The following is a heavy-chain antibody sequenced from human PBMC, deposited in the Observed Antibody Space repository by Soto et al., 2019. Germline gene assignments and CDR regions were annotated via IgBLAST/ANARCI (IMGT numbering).Heavy chain of an antibody. Sequence: PGGSLRLSCAASGFTFSSYGMHWVRQAPGKGLEWVAVISYDGSNKYYADSVKGRFTISVDRSKNQFSLKLSSVTAADTAVYYCARGKWELLHNWFDPWGQGTLVTVSS. D-gene: IGHD1-26*01. CDR2: ISYDGSNK. J-gene: IGHJ5*02. V-gene: IGHV3-30*03. CDR3: ARGKWELLHNWFDP. CDR1: GFTFSSYG.